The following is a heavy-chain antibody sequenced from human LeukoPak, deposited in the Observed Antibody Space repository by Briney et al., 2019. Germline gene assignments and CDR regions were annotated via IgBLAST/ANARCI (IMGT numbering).Heavy chain of an antibody. J-gene: IGHJ4*02. CDR2: ISGSGDST. CDR1: GFTFSNYV. V-gene: IGHV3-23*01. CDR3: AKGGYSYGLRRYYFDY. D-gene: IGHD5-18*01. Sequence: GGSLRLSCAASGFTFSNYVMSWVRQAPGKGLEWVSGISGSGDSTYYADSVKGRFTISRDNSKNTLYLQMNSLRAEDTAVYYCAKGGYSYGLRRYYFDYWGQGTLVTVSS.